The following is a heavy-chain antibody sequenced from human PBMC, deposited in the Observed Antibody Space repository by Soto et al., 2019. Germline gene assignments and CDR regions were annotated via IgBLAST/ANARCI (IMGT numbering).Heavy chain of an antibody. D-gene: IGHD3-3*01. J-gene: IGHJ4*02. Sequence: AVKVSCKASGGTFSSYAISWVRQAPGRGLEWMGGIIPIFGTANYAQKFQGRVTITADESTSTAYMELSSLRSEDTAVYYCARATXSDPYDFWSGPYPRFDYWGQGTLVTVSS. CDR1: GGTFSSYA. V-gene: IGHV1-69*01. CDR3: ARATXSDPYDFWSGPYPRFDY. CDR2: IIPIFGTA.